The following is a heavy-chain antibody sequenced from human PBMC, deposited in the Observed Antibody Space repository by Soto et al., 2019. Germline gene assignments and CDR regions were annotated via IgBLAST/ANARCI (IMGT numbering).Heavy chain of an antibody. Sequence: DVQLLESGGGLVQPGGSLRLSCAASDFRFTTYVMNWDRQAPGKGLEWVSGISGSGDTTYYADSVKGRFTISRDSSKNTVYLQMNSLRAEDTAVYYCAKEGDFSNTFDHWGQGTLVTVSS. CDR1: DFRFTTYV. V-gene: IGHV3-23*01. CDR3: AKEGDFSNTFDH. D-gene: IGHD4-4*01. CDR2: ISGSGDTT. J-gene: IGHJ4*02.